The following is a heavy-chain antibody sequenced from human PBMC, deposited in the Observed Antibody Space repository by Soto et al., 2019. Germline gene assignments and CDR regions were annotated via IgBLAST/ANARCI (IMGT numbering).Heavy chain of an antibody. D-gene: IGHD4-17*01. CDR1: GYTFSSYA. V-gene: IGHV3-30*18. CDR3: AKDTSGPNGDIYYGLDA. Sequence: QVPLVESGGGVVQPGRSLRLSCVASGYTFSSYAVHWVRQAPGKGLEWVAVISFDENSKSYADFAKGRFTVSRDDSKNTLYLQMNSLKIEDTAVYYCAKDTSGPNGDIYYGLDAWGQGTTVTVSS. J-gene: IGHJ6*02. CDR2: ISFDENSK.